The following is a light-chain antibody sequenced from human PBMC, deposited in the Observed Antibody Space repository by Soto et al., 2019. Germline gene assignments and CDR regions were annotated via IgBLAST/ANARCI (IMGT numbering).Light chain of an antibody. Sequence: ESVLTQAPGTVSLSPGQRATLSCRASQSISSTYLVWYQQRPGQAPRLLIYGASSRATGIPDRFSGSGSGTDFTITISRLEPEDFAVYYCQQYHSSPPMYTFGQGTKLEIK. CDR1: QSISSTY. CDR3: QQYHSSPPMYT. J-gene: IGKJ2*01. CDR2: GAS. V-gene: IGKV3-20*01.